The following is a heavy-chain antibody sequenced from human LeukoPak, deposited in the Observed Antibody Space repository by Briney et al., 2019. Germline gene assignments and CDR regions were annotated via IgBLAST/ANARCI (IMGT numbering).Heavy chain of an antibody. CDR3: ARVSSSWYQDWYFDL. V-gene: IGHV4-39*07. D-gene: IGHD6-13*01. Sequence: SETLSLTCTVSGGSISSSSYYWGWIRQPPGKGLEWIGSIYYSGSTYYKPSLKSRVTMSVDTSKNQFSLKLNSVTAADTAVYYCARVSSSWYQDWYFDLWGRGTLVTASS. CDR1: GGSISSSSYY. J-gene: IGHJ2*01. CDR2: IYYSGST.